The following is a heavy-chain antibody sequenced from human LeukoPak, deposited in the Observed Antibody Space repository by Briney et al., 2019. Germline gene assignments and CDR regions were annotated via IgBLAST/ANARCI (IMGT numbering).Heavy chain of an antibody. CDR3: ARSGYPHFYYYMDV. V-gene: IGHV1-18*01. CDR1: GYTFTSYG. D-gene: IGHD3-3*01. CDR2: ISAYNGNT. Sequence: GASVKVSCKAFGYTFTSYGISWVRQAPGQGLEWMGWISAYNGNTNYAQKLQGRVTMTTDTSTSTAYMELRSLRSDDTAVYYCARSGYPHFYYYMDVWGKGTTVTVSS. J-gene: IGHJ6*03.